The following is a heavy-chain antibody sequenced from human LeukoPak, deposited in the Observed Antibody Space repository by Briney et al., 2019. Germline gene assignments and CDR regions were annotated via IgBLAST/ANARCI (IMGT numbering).Heavy chain of an antibody. Sequence: GGSLRLSCAASGFTFSSYGMHWVRQAPGKGLEWVAVISYDGSNKYYADSVKGRFTISRDNSKNTLYLQMNSLRAEDTAVCYCAKDLLWFGELLRSHDAFDIWGQGTVVTVSS. D-gene: IGHD3-10*01. CDR1: GFTFSSYG. V-gene: IGHV3-30*18. CDR2: ISYDGSNK. CDR3: AKDLLWFGELLRSHDAFDI. J-gene: IGHJ3*02.